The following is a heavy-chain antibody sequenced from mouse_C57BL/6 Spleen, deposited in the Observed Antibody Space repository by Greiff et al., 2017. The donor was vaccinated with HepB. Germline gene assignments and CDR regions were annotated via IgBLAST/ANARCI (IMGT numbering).Heavy chain of an antibody. CDR1: GYTFTDYY. CDR2: INPNNGGT. D-gene: IGHD1-1*01. Sequence: EVKLVESGPELVKPGASVKISCKASGYTFTDYYMNWVKQSHGKSLEWIGDINPNNGGTSYNQKFKGKATLTVDKSSSTAYMELRILTSEDSAVYYCARCYYGSSSYFDVWGTGTTVTVSS. V-gene: IGHV1-26*01. J-gene: IGHJ1*03. CDR3: ARCYYGSSSYFDV.